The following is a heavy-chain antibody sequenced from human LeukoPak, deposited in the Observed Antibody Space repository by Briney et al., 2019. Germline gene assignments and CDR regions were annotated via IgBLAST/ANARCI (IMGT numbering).Heavy chain of an antibody. CDR3: ARRTYYYYYMDV. J-gene: IGHJ6*03. D-gene: IGHD3/OR15-3a*01. Sequence: GGSLGLSCAASGFTFSSYWMHWVRQAPGKGLVWVSRINTDGSSTSYADSMKGRFTISRDNAKNTLYLQMNSLRAEDTAVYYCARRTYYYYYMDVWGKGTTVTVSS. CDR1: GFTFSSYW. CDR2: INTDGSST. V-gene: IGHV3-74*01.